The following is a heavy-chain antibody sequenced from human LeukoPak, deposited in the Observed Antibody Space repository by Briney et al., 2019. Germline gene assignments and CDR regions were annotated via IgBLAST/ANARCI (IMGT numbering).Heavy chain of an antibody. Sequence: KPSETLSLTCTVSGGSIGSSTYYWGWIRQTPGKGLEWIGSIYYTGNTYYNPSLKSRVTIYVDTSHNQFSLKLSSVTAADTAVYYCARRVEDYYDSSGYYSDAFDIWGQGTMVTVSS. V-gene: IGHV4-39*01. CDR1: GGSIGSSTYY. CDR2: IYYTGNT. CDR3: ARRVEDYYDSSGYYSDAFDI. J-gene: IGHJ3*02. D-gene: IGHD3-22*01.